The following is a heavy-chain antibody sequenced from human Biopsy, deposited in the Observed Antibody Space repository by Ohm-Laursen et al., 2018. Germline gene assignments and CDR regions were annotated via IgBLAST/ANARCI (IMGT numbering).Heavy chain of an antibody. Sequence: GSSVKVSCKASGYTFTGYFLHWVRQVPGQGLEWMGRIIPILRTTAYAQTFLGRVTITADSPTSTVDMELTSLTSDDTAVYFCAREAIGYQLPCDDWGQGTLVTVSS. CDR1: GYTFTGYF. CDR2: IIPILRTT. V-gene: IGHV1-69*08. J-gene: IGHJ4*02. D-gene: IGHD2-2*01. CDR3: AREAIGYQLPCDD.